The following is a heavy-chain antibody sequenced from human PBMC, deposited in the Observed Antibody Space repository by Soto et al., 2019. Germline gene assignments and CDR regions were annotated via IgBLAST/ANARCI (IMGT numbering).Heavy chain of an antibody. CDR3: ARRLITMILFDP. CDR2: IYYSGST. D-gene: IGHD3-22*01. J-gene: IGHJ5*02. Sequence: QLQLQESGPGLVKPSETLSLTCTVSGGSISSSSYYWGWIRQPPGKGLEWIGSIYYSGSTYYNPSLKSRVTISVDTSKNQFSLKLSSVTAADTAVYYCARRLITMILFDPWGQGTLVTVSS. V-gene: IGHV4-39*01. CDR1: GGSISSSSYY.